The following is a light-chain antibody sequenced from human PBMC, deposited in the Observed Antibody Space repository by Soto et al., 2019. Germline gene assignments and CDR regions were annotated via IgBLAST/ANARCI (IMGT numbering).Light chain of an antibody. V-gene: IGLV2-11*01. CDR1: SSDVGGYNY. J-gene: IGLJ3*02. CDR3: CSYAGNSLWV. Sequence: QSALTQPRSVSGSPGQSVTISCTGTSSDVGGYNYVSWYQQHPGKAPKLVIYDVSKRPSGVTDRFSGSNSGNTASLTISGLQAEDEADYYCCSYAGNSLWVFGGGTKLTVL. CDR2: DVS.